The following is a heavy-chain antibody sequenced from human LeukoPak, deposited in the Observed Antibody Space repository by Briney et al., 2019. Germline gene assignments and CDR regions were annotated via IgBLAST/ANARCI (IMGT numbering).Heavy chain of an antibody. CDR2: IYYSGST. J-gene: IGHJ4*02. V-gene: IGHV4-61*01. D-gene: IGHD6-13*01. Sequence: PSETLSLTCTVSGGSISSGSYYWSWIRQPPGKGLEWIGYIYYSGSTNYNPSLKSRVTISVDTSKNQFSLKLSSVTAADTAVYYCARGGSSWTLFDYWGQGTLVTVSS. CDR1: GGSISSGSYY. CDR3: ARGGSSWTLFDY.